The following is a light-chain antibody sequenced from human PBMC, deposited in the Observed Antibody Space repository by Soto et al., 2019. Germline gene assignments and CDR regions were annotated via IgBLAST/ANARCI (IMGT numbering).Light chain of an antibody. V-gene: IGKV3-20*01. CDR1: QSVTSSY. CDR2: GAS. J-gene: IGKJ4*01. CDR3: QQYSNSPLT. Sequence: EIELTQSPGTLSLSPGERATLSCRASQSVTSSYLAWYQQKPGQAPRLLIYGASSRATGIPDRFSGSGSGTDFTLTISSLEPEDFAVYYCQQYSNSPLTFGGGTKVEIK.